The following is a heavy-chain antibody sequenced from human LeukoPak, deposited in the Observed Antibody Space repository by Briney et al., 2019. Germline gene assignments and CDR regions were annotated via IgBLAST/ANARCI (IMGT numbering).Heavy chain of an antibody. CDR3: AGARRITMVRWFDP. V-gene: IGHV4-34*01. J-gene: IGHJ5*02. CDR2: INHSGST. Sequence: SETLSLTCAVYGGSFSGYYWSWIRQPPGKGLEWIGEINHSGSTNYNPSLKSRVTISVDTSKNQFSLKLSSVTAADTAVYYCAGARRITMVRWFDPWGQGTLVTVSS. D-gene: IGHD3-10*01. CDR1: GGSFSGYY.